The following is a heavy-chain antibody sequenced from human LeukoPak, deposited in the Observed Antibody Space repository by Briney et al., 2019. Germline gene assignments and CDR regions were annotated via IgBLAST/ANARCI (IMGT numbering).Heavy chain of an antibody. D-gene: IGHD2-2*02. CDR1: GGSISSYY. CDR3: ARGYCSSTSCYNTYDF. CDR2: IYYSGSS. V-gene: IGHV4-59*12. J-gene: IGHJ4*02. Sequence: TPSETLSLTCTVSGGSISSYYWGWIRQPPGEGLEWIGHIYYSGSSNNNPSLKSRVTISVDTSKNQFSLKLSSVTAADTATYYCARGYCSSTSCYNTYDFWGQGTLVTVSS.